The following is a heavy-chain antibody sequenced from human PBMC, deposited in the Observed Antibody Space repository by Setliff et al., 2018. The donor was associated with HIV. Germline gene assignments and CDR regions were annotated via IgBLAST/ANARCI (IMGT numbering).Heavy chain of an antibody. CDR1: GFSFSLYA. Sequence: GSLRLSCKATGFSFSLYAMSWVRQAPGKGLEWVSSISGSGRKTYYGDSVKGRFTISRDNSWDTVDLQMNTLRAEDTAVYYCARGRNRNYVVYGMDVWGQGTTVTVSS. D-gene: IGHD1-7*01. J-gene: IGHJ6*02. V-gene: IGHV3-23*01. CDR2: ISGSGRKT. CDR3: ARGRNRNYVVYGMDV.